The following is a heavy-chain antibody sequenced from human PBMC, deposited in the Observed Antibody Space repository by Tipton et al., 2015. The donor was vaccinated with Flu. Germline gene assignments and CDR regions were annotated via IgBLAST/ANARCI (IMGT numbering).Heavy chain of an antibody. CDR1: GFTFSSYE. J-gene: IGHJ4*02. V-gene: IGHV3-48*03. CDR2: ISGSGSTI. CDR3: ARDIIGDYGGD. D-gene: IGHD4/OR15-4a*01. Sequence: SLRLSCAASGFTFSSYEMNWVRQAPGKGLEWVSYISGSGSTIYYADSVKGRFTISRDNAKNPLCLQMNSLRAEDTAVYYCARDIIGDYGGDWGQGTLVTVSS.